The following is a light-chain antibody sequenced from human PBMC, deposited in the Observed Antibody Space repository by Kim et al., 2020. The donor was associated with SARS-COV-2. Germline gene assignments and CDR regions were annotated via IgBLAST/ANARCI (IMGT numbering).Light chain of an antibody. V-gene: IGLV3-21*04. CDR1: NIGSKS. CDR2: YDS. Sequence: APGKTARITCGGHNIGSKSVNWYQQKPGQAPVLVIFYDSDRPAGIPERFSGSNSGDTAALTISRVEAGDEADYFCHVWDSNSDHVIFGGGTNLTVL. J-gene: IGLJ2*01. CDR3: HVWDSNSDHVI.